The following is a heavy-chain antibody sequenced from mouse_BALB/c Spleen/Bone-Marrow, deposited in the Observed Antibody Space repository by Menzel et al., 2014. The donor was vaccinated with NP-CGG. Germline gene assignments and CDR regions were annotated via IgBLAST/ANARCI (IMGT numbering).Heavy chain of an antibody. Sequence: EVKLMESGGGLVQPGGSLKLSCAASGFGFSSYWMSWVRQAPGKGLEWIGEINPDSNTINYTPSLKDKFIISRDNAKNTLYLQMSKVRSEDTALYYCARMGHYGWFAYWGQGTLVTVSA. CDR1: GFGFSSYW. J-gene: IGHJ3*01. D-gene: IGHD1-1*01. V-gene: IGHV4-1*02. CDR3: ARMGHYGWFAY. CDR2: INPDSNTI.